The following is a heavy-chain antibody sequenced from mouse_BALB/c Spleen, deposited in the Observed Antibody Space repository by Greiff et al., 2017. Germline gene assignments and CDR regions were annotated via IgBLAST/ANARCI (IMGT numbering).Heavy chain of an antibody. CDR1: GFTFSDYY. Sequence: EVQLVESGGGLVKPGGSLKLSCAASGFTFSDYYMYWVRQTPEKRLEWVATISDGGSYTYYPDSVKGRFTISRDNAKNNLYLQMSSLKSEDTAMYYCERDPYDYEQFAYWGQGTLVTVSA. V-gene: IGHV5-4*02. CDR2: ISDGGSYT. CDR3: ERDPYDYEQFAY. D-gene: IGHD2-4*01. J-gene: IGHJ3*01.